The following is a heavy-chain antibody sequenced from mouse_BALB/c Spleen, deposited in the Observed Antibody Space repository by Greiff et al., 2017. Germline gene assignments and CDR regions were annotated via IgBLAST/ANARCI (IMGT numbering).Heavy chain of an antibody. Sequence: EVQLVESGPGLVKPSQSLSLTCTVTGYSITSDYAWNWIRQFPGNKLEWMGYISYSGSTSYNPSLKSRISITRDTSKNQFFLQLNSVTTEDTATYYCARSPMITTFAYWGQGTLVTVSA. V-gene: IGHV3-2*02. CDR1: GYSITSDYA. J-gene: IGHJ3*01. CDR3: ARSPMITTFAY. D-gene: IGHD2-4*01. CDR2: ISYSGST.